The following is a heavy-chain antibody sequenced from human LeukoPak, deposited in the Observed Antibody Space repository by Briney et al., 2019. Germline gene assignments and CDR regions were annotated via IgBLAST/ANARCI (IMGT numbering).Heavy chain of an antibody. Sequence: ASVRVSCKASGYTFTGYYMHWVRQAPGQGLEWMGWINPNSGGTNYAQKFQGRVTMTRDTSISTAYMELSRLRSDDTAVYYCARVSYYDSGRGPYDAFDIWGQGTMVTVSS. V-gene: IGHV1-2*02. CDR2: INPNSGGT. CDR1: GYTFTGYY. CDR3: ARVSYYDSGRGPYDAFDI. J-gene: IGHJ3*02. D-gene: IGHD3-22*01.